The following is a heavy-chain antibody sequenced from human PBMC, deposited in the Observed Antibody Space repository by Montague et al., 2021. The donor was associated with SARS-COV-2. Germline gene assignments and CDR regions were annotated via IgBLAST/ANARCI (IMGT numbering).Heavy chain of an antibody. V-gene: IGHV3-53*04. J-gene: IGHJ4*02. CDR3: ARAYGDYHYDY. CDR1: GFTVSSDY. Sequence: SLRLSCAASGFTVSSDYMSWVRQAPGKGLEWVSVIYSGGSTYYADSVKGRFTISRHNSKNTLYLQMNSLRAEDTAVYYCARAYGDYHYDYWGQGTLVTVSS. CDR2: IYSGGST. D-gene: IGHD4-17*01.